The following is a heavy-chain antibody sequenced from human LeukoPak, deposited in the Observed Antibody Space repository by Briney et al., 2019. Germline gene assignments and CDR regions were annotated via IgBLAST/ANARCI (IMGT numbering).Heavy chain of an antibody. Sequence: GGSLRLSCAASGFTFSSYAMHWVRQAPGKGLEWVAVISYDGSNKYYADSVKGRFTISRDNSKNTLYLQMNSLRAEDTAVYYCARDYGSDWHSPGGYWGQGTLVTVSS. CDR1: GFTFSSYA. CDR3: ARDYGSDWHSPGGY. V-gene: IGHV3-30-3*01. J-gene: IGHJ4*02. D-gene: IGHD6-19*01. CDR2: ISYDGSNK.